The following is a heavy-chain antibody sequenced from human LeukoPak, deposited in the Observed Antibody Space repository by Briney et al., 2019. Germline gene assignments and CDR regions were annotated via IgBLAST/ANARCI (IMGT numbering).Heavy chain of an antibody. J-gene: IGHJ4*02. Sequence: GGSLRLSCAASGFTFSSYSMNWVRQAPGKGLEWVSYISSPSSTIYYADSVKGRFTISRDNAKSSLYLQMNSLRAEDTAVYYCARSEINDYSKYWGQGILVIVSS. CDR1: GFTFSSYS. CDR2: ISSPSSTI. V-gene: IGHV3-48*01. CDR3: ARSEINDYSKY. D-gene: IGHD4-11*01.